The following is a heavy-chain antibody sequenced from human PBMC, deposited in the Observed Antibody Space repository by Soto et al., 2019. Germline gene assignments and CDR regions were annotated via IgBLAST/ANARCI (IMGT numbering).Heavy chain of an antibody. J-gene: IGHJ4*02. V-gene: IGHV1-69*01. D-gene: IGHD1-1*01. CDR2: FVPMFSSS. Sequence: QVQLVQSGAEVRKPGSSVNVSCKASGTTFSTHGIHWVRQAPGQGLEWMGGFVPMFSSSNYAQKFQGRLTIVAHESTNSAYMELRSLRADDSAIYYCARSDGTYYFDHWGQGTLVTVSS. CDR1: GTTFSTHG. CDR3: ARSDGTYYFDH.